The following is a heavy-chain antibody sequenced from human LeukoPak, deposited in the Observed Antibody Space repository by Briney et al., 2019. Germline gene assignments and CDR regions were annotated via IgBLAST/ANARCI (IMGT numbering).Heavy chain of an antibody. V-gene: IGHV4-59*12. CDR2: IYYSGST. CDR1: GGSISSYY. Sequence: SETLSLTCTVSGGSISSYYWSWIRQPPGKGLEWIGYIYYSGSTNYNPALKSRVTISVDTSKNQFSLKLSSVTAADTAVYSCARGLGSGSYYNRGPFDYWSQGTLVTVSS. J-gene: IGHJ4*02. CDR3: ARGLGSGSYYNRGPFDY. D-gene: IGHD3-10*01.